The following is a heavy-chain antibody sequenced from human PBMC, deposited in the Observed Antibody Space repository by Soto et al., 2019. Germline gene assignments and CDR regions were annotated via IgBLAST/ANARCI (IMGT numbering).Heavy chain of an antibody. J-gene: IGHJ6*02. V-gene: IGHV4-61*01. CDR2: IYYSGST. D-gene: IGHD3-10*01. Sequence: TLSLTCTVSGGSVSSGSYYWSWIRQPPGKGLEWIGYIYYSGSTNYNPSLKSRVTISVDTSKNQFSLKLSSVTAADTAVYYCARDEKWFGESYDYYYGMDVWGQGTTVTVSS. CDR1: GGSVSSGSYY. CDR3: ARDEKWFGESYDYYYGMDV.